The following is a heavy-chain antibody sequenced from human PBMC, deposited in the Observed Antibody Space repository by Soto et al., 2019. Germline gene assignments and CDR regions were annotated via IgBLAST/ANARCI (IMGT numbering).Heavy chain of an antibody. J-gene: IGHJ3*02. CDR2: IYPGDSDT. CDR1: GYSFTSYW. D-gene: IGHD1-7*01. V-gene: IGHV5-51*01. Sequence: ESLKISCKGSGYSFTSYWIGWVRQMPGKGLEWMGIIYPGDSDTRCSPSFQGQVTISADKSISTAYLQWSSLKASDTAMYYCARLGRYNWNYVFAFDIWGQGTMVTVSS. CDR3: ARLGRYNWNYVFAFDI.